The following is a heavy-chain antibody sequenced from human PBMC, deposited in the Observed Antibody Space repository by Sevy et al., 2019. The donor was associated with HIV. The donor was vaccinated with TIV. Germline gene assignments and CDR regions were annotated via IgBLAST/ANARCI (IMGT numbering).Heavy chain of an antibody. V-gene: IGHV3-30*04. D-gene: IGHD3-10*02. CDR2: ISYDGRNK. Sequence: GGSLRLSCAASGFTFSSYAMFWVRQAPGKGLEWVAVISYDGRNKLYADSVKGRFTISIDNSKNTLYLQMNSLIAEDTAVYYCTRGDEGTMLQNWFDPWGQGTLVTVSS. CDR1: GFTFSSYA. J-gene: IGHJ5*02. CDR3: TRGDEGTMLQNWFDP.